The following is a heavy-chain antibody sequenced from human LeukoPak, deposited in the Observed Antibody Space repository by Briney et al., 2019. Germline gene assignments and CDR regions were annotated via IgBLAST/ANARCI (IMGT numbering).Heavy chain of an antibody. J-gene: IGHJ3*02. V-gene: IGHV4-38-2*01. CDR3: ARLSYSRGAFDI. D-gene: IGHD6-13*01. Sequence: SETLSLTCAVSGYSISSGYYWAWIRQPPGKGLEWIGSIYHSGSTYYNPSLKSRVTISVDTSKNQFSLKLSSVTAADTAVYYCARLSYSRGAFDIWGQGTMVTVSS. CDR2: IYHSGST. CDR1: GYSISSGYY.